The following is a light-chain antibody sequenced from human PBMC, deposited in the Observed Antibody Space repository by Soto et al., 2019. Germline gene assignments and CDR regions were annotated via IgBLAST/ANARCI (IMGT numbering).Light chain of an antibody. CDR1: QSITTNY. CDR2: RSS. Sequence: EIGLTQSPGTLSLSPGERATLSCRASQSITTNYLAWYQQRPGQAPRRLIYRSSSRATGIPDRFRGSGSGTDFTLTISRLEPEDFAVYYCQQYGSSPITFGQGTRLEIK. V-gene: IGKV3-20*01. J-gene: IGKJ5*01. CDR3: QQYGSSPIT.